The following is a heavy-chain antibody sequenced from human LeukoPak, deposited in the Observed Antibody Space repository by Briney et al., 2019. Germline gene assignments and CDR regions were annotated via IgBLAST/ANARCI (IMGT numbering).Heavy chain of an antibody. D-gene: IGHD3-3*01. CDR1: GGSISSYY. V-gene: IGHV4-59*12. CDR3: ARGTGTRTYYDFWSGYKGSNWFDP. Sequence: PSETLSLTCTVSGGSISSYYWSWIRQPPGKGLEWIGYIYYSGSTNYNPSLKSRVTISVDTSKNQFSLKLSSVTAADTAVYYCARGTGTRTYYDFWSGYKGSNWFDPWGQGTLVTVSS. CDR2: IYYSGST. J-gene: IGHJ5*02.